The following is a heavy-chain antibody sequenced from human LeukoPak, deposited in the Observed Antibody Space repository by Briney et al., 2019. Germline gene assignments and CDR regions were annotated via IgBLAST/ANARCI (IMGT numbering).Heavy chain of an antibody. D-gene: IGHD3-9*01. CDR3: ARGGKDEVLRYFDWLLG. CDR2: IYYSGST. CDR1: GGSISSSSYY. V-gene: IGHV4-39*07. Sequence: PSETLSLTCTVSGGSISSSSYYWGWIRQPPGKGLEWIGSIYYSGSTYYNPSLKSRVTISVDTSKNQFSLKLSSVTAADTAVYYCARGGKDEVLRYFDWLLGWGQGTLVTVSS. J-gene: IGHJ4*02.